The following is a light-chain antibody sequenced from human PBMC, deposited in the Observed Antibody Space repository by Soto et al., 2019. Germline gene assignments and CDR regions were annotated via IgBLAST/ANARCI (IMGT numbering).Light chain of an antibody. J-gene: IGKJ2*01. CDR3: QQSYSTPHP. CDR1: QSISSY. Sequence: DIQMTQSPSSLSASVGDRVTITCQASQSISSYLNWYQQKPGKAPKLLIYAASSLQSGVPSRFSGSGSGTDFTLTISSLQPEDFATYYCQQSYSTPHPFGQGTKSDIK. V-gene: IGKV1-39*01. CDR2: AAS.